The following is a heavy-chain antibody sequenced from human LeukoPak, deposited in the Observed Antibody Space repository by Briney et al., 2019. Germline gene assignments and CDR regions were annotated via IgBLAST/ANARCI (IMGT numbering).Heavy chain of an antibody. D-gene: IGHD6-19*01. J-gene: IGHJ4*02. V-gene: IGHV4-34*01. CDR2: INHSGST. CDR3: ARHAWYSSGWYFKGY. Sequence: SETLSLTCAVYGGSFSGYYWSWIRQPPGKGLEWIGEINHSGSTNYNPSLKSRVTISVDTSKNQFSLKLSSVTAADTAVYYCARHAWYSSGWYFKGYWGQGTLVTVSS. CDR1: GGSFSGYY.